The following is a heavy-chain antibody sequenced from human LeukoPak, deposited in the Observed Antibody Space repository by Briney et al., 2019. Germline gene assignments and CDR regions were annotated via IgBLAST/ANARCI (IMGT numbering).Heavy chain of an antibody. D-gene: IGHD3-16*01. CDR3: ARDQGGDY. V-gene: IGHV3-30-3*01. CDR2: ISYDGSNK. J-gene: IGHJ4*02. CDR1: GFTFSSYA. Sequence: GGSLRLSCAASGFTFSSYAMHWVRQAPGKGLEWVAVISYDGSNKYYADSVKGRFTISRDNSKNTLYLQMNSLRAEDTAVYYCARDQGGDYWGQGTLVTVSS.